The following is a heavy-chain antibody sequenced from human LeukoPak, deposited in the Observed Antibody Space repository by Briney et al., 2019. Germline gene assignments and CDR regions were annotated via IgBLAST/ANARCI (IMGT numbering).Heavy chain of an antibody. D-gene: IGHD3-10*01. CDR2: INHSGST. V-gene: IGHV4-34*01. CDR3: ASRGGGGLYYFDY. CDR1: GGSLSGYY. Sequence: SETLSLTCAVYGGSLSGYYCSWIRQPPGKGLEWIGEINHSGSTNYNPSLKNRVTMSEDTFKNQFSLRLSSVTAADTAAYYCASRGGGGLYYFDYWSQGTLVTASS. J-gene: IGHJ4*02.